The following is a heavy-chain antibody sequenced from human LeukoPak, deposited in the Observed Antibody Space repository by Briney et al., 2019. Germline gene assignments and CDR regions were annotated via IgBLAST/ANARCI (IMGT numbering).Heavy chain of an antibody. Sequence: GGSLRLSCAASGFTFSSYEMNWVRQAPGKGLEWVSYISSSGSTIYYADSVKGRFTISIDNAKNSLYLQMNSLRAEDTAVYYCAKDARIQLWLDYFDYWGQGTLVTVSS. CDR1: GFTFSSYE. CDR3: AKDARIQLWLDYFDY. J-gene: IGHJ4*02. V-gene: IGHV3-48*03. CDR2: ISSSGSTI. D-gene: IGHD5-18*01.